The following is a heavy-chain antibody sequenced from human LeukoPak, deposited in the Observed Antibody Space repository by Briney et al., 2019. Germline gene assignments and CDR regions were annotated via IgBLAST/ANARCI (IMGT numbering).Heavy chain of an antibody. CDR3: ARSQDWNYGYYYYYMDV. CDR2: ISWNSGSI. CDR1: GFTFDDYA. J-gene: IGHJ6*03. Sequence: GGSLRLSCAASGFTFDDYAMHWVRQAPGKGLEWVSGISWNSGSIGYADSVKGRFTISRDNAKNSLYLQMNSLRAEDTALYYCARSQDWNYGYYYYYMDVWGKGTTVTVSS. V-gene: IGHV3-9*01. D-gene: IGHD1-7*01.